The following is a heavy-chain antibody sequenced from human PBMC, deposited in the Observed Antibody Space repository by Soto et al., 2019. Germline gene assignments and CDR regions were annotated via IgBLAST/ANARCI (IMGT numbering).Heavy chain of an antibody. CDR3: AQGGVRMDV. CDR1: GDSISSSS. D-gene: IGHD2-8*01. CDR2: MYVGGTA. Sequence: QVQLQESGPGLVKPSGTLSLTCTVSGDSISSSSWSWVRQSPGKGLEWIAFMYVGGTANYNPSLTXRXSXXLDTSKNQVLLKLSSVTAADAAIYYCAQGGVRMDVWGQGTTVTVSS. J-gene: IGHJ6*02. V-gene: IGHV4-59*01.